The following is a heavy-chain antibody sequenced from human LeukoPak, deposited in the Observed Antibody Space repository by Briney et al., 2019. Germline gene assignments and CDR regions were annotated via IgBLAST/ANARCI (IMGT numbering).Heavy chain of an antibody. Sequence: GGSLRLSCGASGFTFSDYGMSWVRQAPGKGLEWVSGISGRGDKKYYADSVKGRFTISRDNSKNTVYLQMNSPGGEDTAVYYCANGRIAPDYWGQGTLVTVSS. J-gene: IGHJ4*02. CDR1: GFTFSDYG. CDR3: ANGRIAPDY. CDR2: ISGRGDKK. V-gene: IGHV3-23*01. D-gene: IGHD6-13*01.